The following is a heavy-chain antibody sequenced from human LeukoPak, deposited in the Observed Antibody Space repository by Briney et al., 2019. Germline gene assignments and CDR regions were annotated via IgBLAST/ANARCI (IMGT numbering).Heavy chain of an antibody. CDR2: ISCSGGST. CDR3: AKEVGYYYDSSGYCDY. Sequence: GGSLRLSCAAPGFTFSSYAMSWVRQAPGKGLEWVSAISCSGGSTYYADSVKGRFTISRDNSKNTLYLQMNSLRAEDTAVYYCAKEVGYYYDSSGYCDYWGQGTLVTVSS. CDR1: GFTFSSYA. V-gene: IGHV3-23*01. J-gene: IGHJ4*02. D-gene: IGHD3-22*01.